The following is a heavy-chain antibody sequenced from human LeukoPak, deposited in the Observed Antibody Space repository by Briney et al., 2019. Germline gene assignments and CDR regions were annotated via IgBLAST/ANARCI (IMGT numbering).Heavy chain of an antibody. V-gene: IGHV3-11*04. D-gene: IGHD6-13*01. CDR3: ARRLPIAGGSSHAFNV. CDR1: GFTFSDYF. CDR2: ITSSDSSV. J-gene: IGHJ3*01. Sequence: GGSLRLSCAASGFTFSDYFMSWIRQAPGKGLEWVAYITSSDSSVYYADSVQGRFTISRDNAKNSLYLQMNSLRAEDTAVYYCARRLPIAGGSSHAFNVWGQGTMVTVSS.